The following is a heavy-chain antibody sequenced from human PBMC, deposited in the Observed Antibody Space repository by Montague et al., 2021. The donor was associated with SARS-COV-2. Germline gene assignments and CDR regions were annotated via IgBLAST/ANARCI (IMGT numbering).Heavy chain of an antibody. CDR2: IYYSGST. CDR1: GGSIRTSSYY. Sequence: SETLSLTCTVSGGSIRTSSYYWGWIRQPPGKGLDWIGSIYYSGSTYYNPSLKSRVTISVDTSKNQFSLKLSSVTAADTAVYYCARRTDILTGYYDYWGQGTLVTVSS. CDR3: ARRTDILTGYYDY. D-gene: IGHD3-9*01. J-gene: IGHJ4*02. V-gene: IGHV4-39*07.